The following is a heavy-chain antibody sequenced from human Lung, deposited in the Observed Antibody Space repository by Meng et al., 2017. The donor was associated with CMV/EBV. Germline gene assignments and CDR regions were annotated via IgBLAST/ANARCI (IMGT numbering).Heavy chain of an antibody. D-gene: IGHD2-2*02. CDR3: ARGDSKSTTCYTWMDY. CDR1: GYTFTCYY. CDR2: INPNSGDT. Sequence: ASXXVSXKASGYTFTCYYMHWVRQAPGQGLEWMGWINPNSGDTNYAQKVQGRVTMTRDTSISTAYMELRRLRSDDTAVYYCARGDSKSTTCYTWMDYWGQGTXVTVAS. J-gene: IGHJ4*02. V-gene: IGHV1-2*02.